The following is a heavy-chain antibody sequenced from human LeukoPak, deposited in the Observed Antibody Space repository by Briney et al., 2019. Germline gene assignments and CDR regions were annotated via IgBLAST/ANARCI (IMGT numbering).Heavy chain of an antibody. V-gene: IGHV3-48*01. CDR2: ISNNGTTI. Sequence: GGSLRLSCAASGFTISSFAMNWVRQFPGKGPAWTSYISNNGTTIYYADSVKGRFTVSRDNGKDSLYLQMNSLRTEDTAVYYCTRGGIYFDHDFWRDFDFWGQGALVTVSS. D-gene: IGHD3-3*01. J-gene: IGHJ4*02. CDR3: TRGGIYFDHDFWRDFDF. CDR1: GFTISSFA.